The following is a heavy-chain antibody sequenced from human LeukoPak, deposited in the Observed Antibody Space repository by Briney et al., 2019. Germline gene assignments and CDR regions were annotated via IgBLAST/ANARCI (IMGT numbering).Heavy chain of an antibody. CDR1: GYTFTGYY. D-gene: IGHD1-14*01. CDR3: ARNRRGGSYYYYYGMDV. Sequence: GASVKVSCKASGYTFTGYYMHWVRQAPGQGLEWMGWINPNSGGTNYAQKFQGRVTMTRDTSISTAYMELSRLRSHDTAVYYCARNRRGGSYYYYYGMDVWGQGTTVTVSS. J-gene: IGHJ6*02. V-gene: IGHV1-2*02. CDR2: INPNSGGT.